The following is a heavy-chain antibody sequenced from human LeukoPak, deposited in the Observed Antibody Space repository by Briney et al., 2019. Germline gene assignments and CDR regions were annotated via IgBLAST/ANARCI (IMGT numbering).Heavy chain of an antibody. V-gene: IGHV4-34*01. CDR2: INHSGST. CDR3: ARGEEDWFDP. Sequence: PSETLSLTCAVYGGSFSGYYWSWIRQPPGKGLEWIGEINHSGSTNYNPSLKSRVTISVDTSKNQFSLKLSSVTAADTAVYYCARGEEDWFDPWGQGTLVTVSS. J-gene: IGHJ5*02. CDR1: GGSFSGYY.